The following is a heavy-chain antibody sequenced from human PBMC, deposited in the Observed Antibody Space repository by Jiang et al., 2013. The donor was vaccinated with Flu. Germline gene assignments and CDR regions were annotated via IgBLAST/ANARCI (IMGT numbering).Heavy chain of an antibody. D-gene: IGHD3-3*01. CDR2: IYYSGST. CDR3: ASGRGGAAGYDFLSGYSLCYFDD. CDR1: ADSITNSY. J-gene: IGHJ4*02. Sequence: GPGLVKTSETLSLTCTVSADSITNSYWTWIRQAPGRGLEWIGYIYYSGSTKYNPSLKSRVTISIDTSKKQFSLKLSSVTAADSAIYYCASGRGGAAGYDFLSGYSLCYFDDWGQGTLVTVSS. V-gene: IGHV4-59*01.